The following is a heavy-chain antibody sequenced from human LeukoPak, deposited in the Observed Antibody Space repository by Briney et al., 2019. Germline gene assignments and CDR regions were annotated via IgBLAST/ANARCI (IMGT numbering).Heavy chain of an antibody. D-gene: IGHD4-17*01. J-gene: IGHJ4*02. CDR2: IFHTGST. Sequence: PSQTLSLTCTVSGGSIGSDTFSYNWIRQPRGKGLEWIGYIFHTGSTYYSPSLKSRVTIAVDRSKNQFSLKLSSVTAADTAVYYCVRGYRDYPYYFDNWGQGTLVTVSS. V-gene: IGHV4-30-2*01. CDR1: GGSIGSDTFS. CDR3: VRGYRDYPYYFDN.